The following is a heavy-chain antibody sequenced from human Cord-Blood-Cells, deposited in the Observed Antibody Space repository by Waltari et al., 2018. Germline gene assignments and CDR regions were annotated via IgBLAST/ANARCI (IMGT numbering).Heavy chain of an antibody. CDR3: ARQTTVTTYYFDY. CDR1: GGSISSRRYY. Sequence: QLQLQESGPGLVKPSETLSLPCTVSGGSISSRRYYWGGVRQPPGKGLEWIGSIYYSGSTYYNPSLKSRVTISVDTSKNQFSLKLSSVTAADTAVYYCARQTTVTTYYFDYWGQGTLVTVSS. CDR2: IYYSGST. J-gene: IGHJ4*02. D-gene: IGHD4-17*01. V-gene: IGHV4-39*01.